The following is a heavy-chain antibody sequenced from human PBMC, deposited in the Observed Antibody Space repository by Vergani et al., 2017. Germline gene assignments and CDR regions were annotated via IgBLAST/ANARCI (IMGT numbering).Heavy chain of an antibody. Sequence: EVQLVESGGGLVKPGGSLRLSCAASGFTFSSYSMYWVRQAPGKGLEWVSSISSSSSYIYYADSVKGRFTISRDNAKNSLYLQMNSLRAEDTAVYYCARDHVVVRGVIGFGMDVWGQGTTVTVSS. D-gene: IGHD3-10*01. J-gene: IGHJ6*02. CDR1: GFTFSSYS. V-gene: IGHV3-21*01. CDR3: ARDHVVVRGVIGFGMDV. CDR2: ISSSSSYI.